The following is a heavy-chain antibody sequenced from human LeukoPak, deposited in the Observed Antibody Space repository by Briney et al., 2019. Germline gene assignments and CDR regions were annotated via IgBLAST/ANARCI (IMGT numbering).Heavy chain of an antibody. D-gene: IGHD4/OR15-4a*01. V-gene: IGHV3-11*01. CDR2: ITSSGTTT. J-gene: IGHJ4*02. CDR3: ARDPDYGDPY. Sequence: PGGSLRLSCSASGLSFSDSYMSWFRLSAEKGLEWIAYITSSGTTTEYADSVKGRFTISRVNAKNSLYLQMNSLRPEDTAVYYCARDPDYGDPYWGQGTLVTVSS. CDR1: GLSFSDSY.